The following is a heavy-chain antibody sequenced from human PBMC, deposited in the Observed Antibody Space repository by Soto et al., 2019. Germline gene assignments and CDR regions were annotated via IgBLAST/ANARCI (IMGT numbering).Heavy chain of an antibody. Sequence: QVQLQESGPGLVKPSETLSLTCTVSGGSINSYYWSWIRQPPGKGLEWIGYIYYSGSTNYNPSLKSGATISVDTSKNQFTLQLSSVTAADTAVYYCARVPWQWLGGYAFDIWGQGTMVTVSS. D-gene: IGHD6-19*01. J-gene: IGHJ3*02. CDR2: IYYSGST. V-gene: IGHV4-59*01. CDR3: ARVPWQWLGGYAFDI. CDR1: GGSINSYY.